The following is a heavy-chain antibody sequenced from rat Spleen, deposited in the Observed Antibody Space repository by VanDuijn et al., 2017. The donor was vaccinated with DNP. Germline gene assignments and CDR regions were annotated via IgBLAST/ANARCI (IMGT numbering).Heavy chain of an antibody. CDR3: TTHGSIATISTGAMDV. J-gene: IGHJ4*01. CDR1: GFTFSNYS. Sequence: EVQLVESGGGLVQPGRSLKLSCAASGFTFSNYSMAWVRQAPKKGLEWVATIVYDGSGAYYGDSVTGRFTISRDNAKSTLYLQMDSLRSEDTATYYCTTHGSIATISTGAMDVWGQGTSVTVSS. V-gene: IGHV5S10*01. D-gene: IGHD1-2*01. CDR2: IVYDGSGA.